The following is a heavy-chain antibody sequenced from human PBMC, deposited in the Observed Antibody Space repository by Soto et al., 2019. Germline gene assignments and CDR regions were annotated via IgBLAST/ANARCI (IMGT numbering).Heavy chain of an antibody. D-gene: IGHD2-21*01. Sequence: SETLSLTCAVSGCSISSGHYPWTWIRQPPGKGLEWIGYIYPGGNTYYSPSLKSRVTIALDTSKSLVSLRLNSVTAADKDVYYCASLVGVALSPWGQGTLVTVSS. J-gene: IGHJ4*02. CDR2: IYPGGNT. CDR3: ASLVGVALSP. V-gene: IGHV4-30-2*01. CDR1: GCSISSGHYP.